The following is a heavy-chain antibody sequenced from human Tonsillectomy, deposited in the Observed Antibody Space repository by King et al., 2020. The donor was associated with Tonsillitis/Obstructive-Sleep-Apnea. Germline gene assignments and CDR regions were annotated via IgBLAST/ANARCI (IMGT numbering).Heavy chain of an antibody. Sequence: VQLQESGPGLVKPSETLSLTCTVSGGSISSYYWSWIRQPPGKGLEWIGYIYYSGSTNYNPSLKSRVTISVDTSKNQFSPKLSSVTAADTAVYYCARHDSSGYYVDAFDIWGQGTMVTVSS. CDR1: GGSISSYY. CDR2: IYYSGST. CDR3: ARHDSSGYYVDAFDI. V-gene: IGHV4-59*01. D-gene: IGHD3-22*01. J-gene: IGHJ3*02.